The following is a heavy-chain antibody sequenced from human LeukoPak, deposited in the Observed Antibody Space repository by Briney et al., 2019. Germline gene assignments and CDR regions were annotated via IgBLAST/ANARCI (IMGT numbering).Heavy chain of an antibody. D-gene: IGHD6-13*01. V-gene: IGHV3-53*01. CDR1: GFTISSNY. CDR2: IYSGGST. Sequence: GGSLRLSCAASGFTISSNYMSWVRQAPGKGLEWVSVIYSGGSTYYAASVKGRFTVSRDNSKNTLYLQMNSLRAEDTAVYYCATWEVAAAGALFDYWGQGTLVTVSS. CDR3: ATWEVAAAGALFDY. J-gene: IGHJ4*02.